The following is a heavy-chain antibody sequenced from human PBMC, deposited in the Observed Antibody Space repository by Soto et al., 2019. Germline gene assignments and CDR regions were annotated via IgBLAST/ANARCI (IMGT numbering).Heavy chain of an antibody. J-gene: IGHJ4*02. D-gene: IGHD5-18*01. CDR1: GFTFRSYG. CDR3: ASPPAGSAGDSYVEGSFDY. Sequence: GGSLRLSCAASGFTFRSYGMHWVRQAPGKGLEWVAVISYDGSNKYYADSVKGRFTISRDNSKNTLYLQMNSLRAEDTAVYYCASPPAGSAGDSYVEGSFDYWGQGTLVTVSS. CDR2: ISYDGSNK. V-gene: IGHV3-30*03.